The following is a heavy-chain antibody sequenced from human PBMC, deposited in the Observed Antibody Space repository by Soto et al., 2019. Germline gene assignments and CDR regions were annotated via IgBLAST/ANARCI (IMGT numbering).Heavy chain of an antibody. CDR1: GFTFSNAW. J-gene: IGHJ6*02. Sequence: GGSLRLSCAASGFTFSNAWMSWVRQAPGKGLEWVGRIKSKTDGGTADYAAPVKGRFTISRDDSKNTLYLQMNSLKTEDTAVYYCWEWLPLLYGMDVWGQGTTVTVSS. CDR2: IKSKTDGGTA. V-gene: IGHV3-15*01. D-gene: IGHD3-3*01. CDR3: WEWLPLLYGMDV.